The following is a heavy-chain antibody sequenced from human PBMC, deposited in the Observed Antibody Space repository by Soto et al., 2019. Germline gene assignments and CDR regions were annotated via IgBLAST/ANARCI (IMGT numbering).Heavy chain of an antibody. CDR1: GFRFSIYS. CDR2: ITSDTNTI. CDR3: ARSVEGHFDY. J-gene: IGHJ4*02. D-gene: IGHD6-19*01. Sequence: EVQLVESGGGLVHPGGSLRLSCAASGFRFSIYSMNWVRQAPGKGLEWSAYITSDTNTIKYADSVKGRFTISRDNAKNSVYLQMNSLRAEDTAVYYCARSVEGHFDYWGQGTVVTVSS. V-gene: IGHV3-48*01.